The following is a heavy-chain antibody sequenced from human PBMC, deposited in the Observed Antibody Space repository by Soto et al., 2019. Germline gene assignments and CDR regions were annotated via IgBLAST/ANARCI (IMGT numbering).Heavy chain of an antibody. CDR3: ARDRIAAAGTYYYYGMDV. J-gene: IGHJ6*02. V-gene: IGHV4-59*13. CDR2: IYYSGST. D-gene: IGHD6-13*01. Sequence: PSETLSLTCTVSGDSISSYCWSWIRQPPGKGLEWIGYIYYSGSTNYNPSLKSRVTISVDTSKNQFSLKLSSVTAADTAVYYCARDRIAAAGTYYYYGMDVWGQGTTVTVSS. CDR1: GDSISSYC.